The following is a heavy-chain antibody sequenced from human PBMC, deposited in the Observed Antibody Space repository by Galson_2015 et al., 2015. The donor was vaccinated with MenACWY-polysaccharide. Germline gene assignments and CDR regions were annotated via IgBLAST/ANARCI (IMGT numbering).Heavy chain of an antibody. CDR2: IGGSGTT. CDR1: GFTFTNYA. D-gene: IGHD5-12*01. J-gene: IGHJ4*02. Sequence: SLRLSCAASGFTFTNYAMNWVRQAPGKGLEWVSSIGGSGTTYYADSVKGRFTISRDNSRNTVDLQMNGLRVEDTAVYYCVREMYSGSSCNDLHSYDYWGQGTLVTVSS. CDR3: VREMYSGSSCNDLHSYDY. V-gene: IGHV3-23*01.